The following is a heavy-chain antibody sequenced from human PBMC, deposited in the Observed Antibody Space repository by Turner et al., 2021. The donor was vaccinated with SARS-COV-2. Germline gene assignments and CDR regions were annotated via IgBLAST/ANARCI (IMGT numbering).Heavy chain of an antibody. D-gene: IGHD5-12*01. J-gene: IGHJ3*02. Sequence: QLHLQESGPGLVKPSETLSLTCTVSGGSISSSTYYWGWIRQPPGKGLEWIGTIYYSGSNYYNPSLKSRVTISVDTSKNQFSLKLSSVTAADTAVYYCARSYSGYESDDAFDIWGQGTMVTVSS. CDR2: IYYSGSN. CDR3: ARSYSGYESDDAFDI. V-gene: IGHV4-39*01. CDR1: GGSISSSTYY.